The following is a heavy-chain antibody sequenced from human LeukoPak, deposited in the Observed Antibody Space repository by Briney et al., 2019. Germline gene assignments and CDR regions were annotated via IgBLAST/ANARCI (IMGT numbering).Heavy chain of an antibody. J-gene: IGHJ1*01. CDR2: IRYDGSNK. CDR1: GFTFSSYG. D-gene: IGHD6-13*01. V-gene: IGHV3-30*02. CDR3: AKEGMGYSSSIGAEYFQH. Sequence: GGSLRLSCAASGFTFSSYGMHWVRQAPGKGLEWVAFIRYDGSNKYYADSVKGRFTISRDNSKNTLYLQMNSLRAEDTAVYYCAKEGMGYSSSIGAEYFQHWGQGTLVTVSS.